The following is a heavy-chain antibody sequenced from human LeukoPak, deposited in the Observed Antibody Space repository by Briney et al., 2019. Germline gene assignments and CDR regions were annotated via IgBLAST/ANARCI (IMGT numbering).Heavy chain of an antibody. V-gene: IGHV1-2*02. D-gene: IGHD6-6*01. Sequence: GASVKVSCKASGYTFTDYYMHWVRQAPGQGPEWMGWINSNSGATNYAQKLQGRVTMTTDTSTSTAYMELRSLRSDDTAVYYCARDILPYEQLVLSDYWGQGTLVTVSS. CDR1: GYTFTDYY. J-gene: IGHJ4*02. CDR3: ARDILPYEQLVLSDY. CDR2: INSNSGAT.